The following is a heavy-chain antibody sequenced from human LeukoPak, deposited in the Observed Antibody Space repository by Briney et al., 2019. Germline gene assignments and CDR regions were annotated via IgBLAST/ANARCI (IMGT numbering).Heavy chain of an antibody. V-gene: IGHV1-46*01. CDR3: ARGDSSGYYYFDY. CDR1: GYTFTRYY. D-gene: IGHD3-22*01. Sequence: ASVKVSCKAFGYTFTRYYMHWVRQAPGQGPEWMGVISPSGGSTTYAQKFQGRVTLTRDMSTSTDYLELSSLRSEDTAVYYCARGDSSGYYYFDYWGQGTLVTVSS. CDR2: ISPSGGST. J-gene: IGHJ4*02.